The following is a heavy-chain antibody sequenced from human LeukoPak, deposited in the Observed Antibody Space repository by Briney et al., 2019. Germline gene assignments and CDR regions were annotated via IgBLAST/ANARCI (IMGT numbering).Heavy chain of an antibody. D-gene: IGHD5-12*01. V-gene: IGHV3-74*03. Sequence: PGGSLRLSCAASGFTFSGYWMHWVRQAPGKGLVWVSLIKSDGSSAMYADSVKGRFSISRDNAKNTLYLQMSSLRAEDTAVYFCAREVASAAFDYWGQGTPVTVSS. J-gene: IGHJ4*02. CDR1: GFTFSGYW. CDR2: IKSDGSSA. CDR3: AREVASAAFDY.